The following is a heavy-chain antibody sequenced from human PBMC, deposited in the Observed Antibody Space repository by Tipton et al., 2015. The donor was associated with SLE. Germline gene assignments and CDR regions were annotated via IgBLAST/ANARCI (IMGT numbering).Heavy chain of an antibody. V-gene: IGHV4-61*01. J-gene: IGHJ5*02. CDR2: IDYSGST. CDR1: GGSISSSSYY. D-gene: IGHD3-22*01. CDR3: AREVGGYWFDP. Sequence: TLSLTCTVSGGSISSSSYYWGWIRQPPGKGLEWIGYIDYSGSTNYNPSLKSRVTISVDTSKNQFSLKLSSVTAADTAVYYCAREVGGYWFDPWGQGTLVTVSS.